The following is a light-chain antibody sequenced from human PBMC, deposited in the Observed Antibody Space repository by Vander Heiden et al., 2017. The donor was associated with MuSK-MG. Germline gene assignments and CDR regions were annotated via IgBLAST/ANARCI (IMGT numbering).Light chain of an antibody. J-gene: IGKJ3*01. CDR3: QQDNSSPLT. V-gene: IGKV1-5*03. Sequence: DIQMTQSPSTLSASVGARVIITCRASQSVDRWLAWYQQKPGKAPKLLIYTASNLESGVPSRFSGSGSGTEFTLTISSLQPDDFATYYCQQDNSSPLTFGHGTKVDIK. CDR1: QSVDRW. CDR2: TAS.